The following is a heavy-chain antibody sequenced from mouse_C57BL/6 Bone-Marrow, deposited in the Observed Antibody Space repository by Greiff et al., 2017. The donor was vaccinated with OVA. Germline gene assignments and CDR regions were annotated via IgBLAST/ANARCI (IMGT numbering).Heavy chain of an antibody. V-gene: IGHV2-2*01. J-gene: IGHJ3*01. Sequence: QVQLQQSGPGLVQPSQRLSITCTVSGFSFTSYGVHWVRQSPGKGLAWLGVIWSGGSTDYTAAFISRLSISKDNSKSQVFFKMNSLQADDTAIYYCARRDSSGYAAWVAYWGQGTLVTVSA. D-gene: IGHD3-2*02. CDR1: GFSFTSYG. CDR2: IWSGGST. CDR3: ARRDSSGYAAWVAY.